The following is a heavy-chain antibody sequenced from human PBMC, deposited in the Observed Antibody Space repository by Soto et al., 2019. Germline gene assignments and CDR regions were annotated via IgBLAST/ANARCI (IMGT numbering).Heavy chain of an antibody. D-gene: IGHD3-10*01. CDR2: IKSKTDGGTT. Sequence: EVQLVESGGGLVKPGGSLRLSCAASGLTFSNAWMSWVRQAPGKGLEWVGRIKSKTDGGTTDYAAPVKGRLTISRDDSKNTLYLQMTSLNTEDTAVYYCKRDGSGSYDWGQGTLVTVSS. CDR3: KRDGSGSYD. J-gene: IGHJ4*02. CDR1: GLTFSNAW. V-gene: IGHV3-15*01.